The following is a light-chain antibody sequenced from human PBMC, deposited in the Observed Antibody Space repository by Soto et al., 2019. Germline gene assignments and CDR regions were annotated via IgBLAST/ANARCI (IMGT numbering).Light chain of an antibody. CDR3: CSYAPTRASYF. CDR1: SSDIGGYNY. J-gene: IGLJ1*01. Sequence: QCALTQPPSATGSPGQSVTISCTGNSSDIGGYNYVSWYQHPPGKAPKLIIYEFTNRPSGVSNRFSGSKSGNTASLTISGLQAEDDADYYCCSYAPTRASYFFGTGTKVTVL. CDR2: EFT. V-gene: IGLV2-8*01.